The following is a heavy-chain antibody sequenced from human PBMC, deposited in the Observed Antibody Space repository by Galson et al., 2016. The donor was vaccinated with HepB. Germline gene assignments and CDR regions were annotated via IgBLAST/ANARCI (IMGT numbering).Heavy chain of an antibody. CDR3: ATDIWGPRV. CDR1: GFTFSRYT. CDR2: INEDGNVQ. D-gene: IGHD7-27*01. J-gene: IGHJ4*02. Sequence: SLRLSCAASGFTFSRYTMTWVRQAPGKGLEWVANINEDGNVQQYVDSVEGRFTISRDNAKTSLSLQMNSLTVDDTAVYYCATDIWGPRVWGQGILVTVSS. V-gene: IGHV3-7*01.